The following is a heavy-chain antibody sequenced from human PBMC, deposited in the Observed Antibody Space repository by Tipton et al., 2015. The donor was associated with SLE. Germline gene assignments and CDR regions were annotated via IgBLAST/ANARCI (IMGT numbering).Heavy chain of an antibody. J-gene: IGHJ4*02. Sequence: TLYLTCAVYGGSFSGYYWSWIRQPPGKGLEWIGEINHSGSTNYNPSLKSRVTISVDTSKNQFSLKLSSVTAPDTAVYYCARARYYDFWSGYSFDYWGQGTLVTVSS. CDR1: GGSFSGYY. CDR2: INHSGST. D-gene: IGHD3-3*01. V-gene: IGHV4-34*01. CDR3: ARARYYDFWSGYSFDY.